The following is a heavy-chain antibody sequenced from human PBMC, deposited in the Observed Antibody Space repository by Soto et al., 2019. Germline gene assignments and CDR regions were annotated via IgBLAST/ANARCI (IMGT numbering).Heavy chain of an antibody. D-gene: IGHD3-9*01. J-gene: IGHJ4*02. CDR2: ISSSGSTI. CDR3: ARSYDILTGPFDY. V-gene: IGHV3-11*01. CDR1: GFTFSDYY. Sequence: PGGSLRLSCAASGFTFSDYYMSWIRQALGKGLEWVSYISSSGSTIYYADSVKGRFTISRDNAKNSLYLQMNSLRAEDTAVYYCARSYDILTGPFDYWGQGTLVTVSS.